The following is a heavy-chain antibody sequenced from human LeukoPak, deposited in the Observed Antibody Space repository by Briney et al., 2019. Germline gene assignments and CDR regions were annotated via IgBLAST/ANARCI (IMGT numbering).Heavy chain of an antibody. Sequence: PSETLSLTCAVYGGSFSGYYWSWIRQPPGKGLEWIGEINHSGSTNYRPSLRSRVTISVDTSKNQFSLKLSSVTAADTAVYYCARHGIYVGSGWSFDFWAQGTLVTVSS. CDR2: INHSGST. CDR1: GGSFSGYY. V-gene: IGHV4-34*01. CDR3: ARHGIYVGSGWSFDF. J-gene: IGHJ4*02. D-gene: IGHD6-19*01.